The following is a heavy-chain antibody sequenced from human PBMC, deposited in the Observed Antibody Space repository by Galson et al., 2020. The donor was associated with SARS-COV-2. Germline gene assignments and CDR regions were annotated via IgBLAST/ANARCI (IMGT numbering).Heavy chain of an antibody. V-gene: IGHV1-2*04. J-gene: IGHJ3*02. D-gene: IGHD3-22*01. CDR2: INPHTGVT. Sequence: ASVKVSCRTSGYIFSDFYIHWVRQAPGQGLEWVGWINPHTGVTNYAQKFRDLVTMTRDTSTTSVYMEMRSLKSDDTAVYYCARVLDSSGYFAFPIWGQGTMVTVSS. CDR3: ARVLDSSGYFAFPI. CDR1: GYIFSDFY.